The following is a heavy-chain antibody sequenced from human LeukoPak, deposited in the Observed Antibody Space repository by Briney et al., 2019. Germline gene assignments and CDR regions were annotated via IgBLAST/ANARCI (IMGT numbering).Heavy chain of an antibody. V-gene: IGHV1-46*01. CDR2: INPSGGST. CDR3: ARELDYSGGYYYGMDV. Sequence: ASVNVSCKSSGYTFTSYYMHWVRQAPGQGLEWMGIINPSGGSTSYAQKFQGRVTMTRDTSTSTVYMELSSLRSEDTAVYYCARELDYSGGYYYGMDVWGQGTTVTVSS. J-gene: IGHJ6*02. D-gene: IGHD3/OR15-3a*01. CDR1: GYTFTSYY.